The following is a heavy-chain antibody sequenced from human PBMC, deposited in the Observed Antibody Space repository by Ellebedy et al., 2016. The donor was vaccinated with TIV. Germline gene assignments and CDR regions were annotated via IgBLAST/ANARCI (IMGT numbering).Heavy chain of an antibody. Sequence: SETLSLTXTVSGYSISSGYYWGWTRQPPGKGLEWIGSIYYSGSTYYNPSLKSRVTISVDTSKNQFSLKLSSVTAADTAVYYCAREDYYDSSGPNNWFDPWGQGTLVTVSS. V-gene: IGHV4-38-2*02. J-gene: IGHJ5*02. CDR1: GYSISSGYY. CDR3: AREDYYDSSGPNNWFDP. D-gene: IGHD3-22*01. CDR2: IYYSGST.